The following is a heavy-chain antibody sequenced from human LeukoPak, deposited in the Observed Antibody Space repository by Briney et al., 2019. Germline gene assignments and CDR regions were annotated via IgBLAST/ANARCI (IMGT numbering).Heavy chain of an antibody. D-gene: IGHD3-10*01. CDR2: IYYSGYT. V-gene: IGHV4-59*01. Sequence: SETLSLTCIISGGSISDYYWGWIRQPPGKGLEWIGYIYYSGYTNYNPSLKSRVTISVDTSKNQFSLKLSSVTAADTAVYYCARTTMVRGTYYMDVWGKGTTVTISS. CDR1: GGSISDYY. CDR3: ARTTMVRGTYYMDV. J-gene: IGHJ6*03.